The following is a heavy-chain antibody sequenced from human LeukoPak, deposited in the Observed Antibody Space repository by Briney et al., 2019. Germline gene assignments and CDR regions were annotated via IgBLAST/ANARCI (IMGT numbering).Heavy chain of an antibody. CDR2: ISSSGGST. Sequence: GGSLRLSCAASGFTFSSYAMSWVRQAPGKGLEWVSAISSSGGSTYNADSVKGRFTISRDNSKNTPYLEMNSLRAEDTAVYYCAKDYYYGSGSPTTYDAFDIWGQGTMVTVSS. CDR3: AKDYYYGSGSPTTYDAFDI. CDR1: GFTFSSYA. J-gene: IGHJ3*02. V-gene: IGHV3-23*01. D-gene: IGHD3-10*01.